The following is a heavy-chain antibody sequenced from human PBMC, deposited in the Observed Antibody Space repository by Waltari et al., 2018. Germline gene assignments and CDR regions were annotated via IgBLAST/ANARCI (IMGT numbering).Heavy chain of an antibody. CDR1: GFTSVTHA. CDR3: AKPFYNWDDPLHS. CDR2: ISVSDAT. V-gene: IGHV3-23*01. Sequence: EVQLLESGGGLVQPGGSLRLSCQASGFTSVTHAINWVRQDPGKGLEWVSSISVSDATYYADSVKGRFTISRDYSDNTVYLQMDSLRADDTAVYFCAKPFYNWDDPLHSWGQGTPVTVSS. D-gene: IGHD1-20*01. J-gene: IGHJ1*01.